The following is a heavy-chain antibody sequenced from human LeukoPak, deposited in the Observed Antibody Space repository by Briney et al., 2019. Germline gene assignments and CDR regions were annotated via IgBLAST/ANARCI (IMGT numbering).Heavy chain of an antibody. CDR2: INPSGGST. J-gene: IGHJ4*02. Sequence: ASVKVSCKASGYTFTSYYMHWVRQAPGQGLEWMGIINPSGGSTGYAQKFQGRVTMTRDTSTSTVYMELSSLRSEDTAVYYCARTSRSSTAMGKFDYWGQGTLVTVSS. CDR3: ARTSRSSTAMGKFDY. D-gene: IGHD5-18*01. V-gene: IGHV1-46*01. CDR1: GYTFTSYY.